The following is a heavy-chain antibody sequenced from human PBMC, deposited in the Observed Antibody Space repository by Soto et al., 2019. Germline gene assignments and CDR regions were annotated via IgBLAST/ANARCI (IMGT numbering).Heavy chain of an antibody. CDR1: GGSISSGGYY. CDR3: ARGRTIFGVVITLTAFDY. V-gene: IGHV4-31*03. CDR2: IYYSGST. J-gene: IGHJ4*02. Sequence: SETLSLTCTVSGGSISSGGYYWSWIRQHPGKGLEWIGYIYYSGSTYYNPSLKSRVTISVDTSKNQFSLKLSSVTAADTAVYYCARGRTIFGVVITLTAFDYWGQGTLVTVSS. D-gene: IGHD3-3*01.